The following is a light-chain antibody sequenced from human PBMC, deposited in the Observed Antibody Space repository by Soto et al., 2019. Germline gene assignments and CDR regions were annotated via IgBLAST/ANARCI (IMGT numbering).Light chain of an antibody. CDR2: GNS. CDR1: SSNIGAGYD. J-gene: IGLJ2*01. Sequence: QSVLTQPPSVSGAPGQRVTISCTGSSSNIGAGYDVHWYQQLPGTAPKLLIYGNSNRPSGVPDRFSASKSGTSASLAITGLQAEDDADYYCQSYDSGHLFGGGTKLTVL. V-gene: IGLV1-40*01. CDR3: QSYDSGHL.